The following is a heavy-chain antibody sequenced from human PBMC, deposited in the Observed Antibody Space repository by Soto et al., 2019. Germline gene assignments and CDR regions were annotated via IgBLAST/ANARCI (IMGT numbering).Heavy chain of an antibody. CDR1: GGSISSSSYY. Sequence: QLQLQESGPGLVKPSETLSLTCTVSGGSISSSSYYWGWIRQPPGKGLEWIGSIYYSGSTYYNPSLKSRVTISVDTSKNHFALKLSSVTAAQTAVYYCARHGTMVRGDIIIIGGFDPWGQGTLVTVSS. CDR3: ARHGTMVRGDIIIIGGFDP. V-gene: IGHV4-39*01. D-gene: IGHD3-10*01. CDR2: IYYSGST. J-gene: IGHJ5*02.